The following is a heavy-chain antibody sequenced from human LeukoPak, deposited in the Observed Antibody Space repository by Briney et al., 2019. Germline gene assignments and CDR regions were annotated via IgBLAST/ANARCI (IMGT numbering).Heavy chain of an antibody. CDR2: INPNGGST. CDR3: ARDAVDTAMGDY. CDR1: GYTFTSYY. V-gene: IGHV1-46*01. D-gene: IGHD5-18*01. Sequence: ASVKVSCKASGYTFTSYYMHWVRQAPGQGLEWMGIINPNGGSTNYAQKFLGRVTMTRDTSTSTVYMELSSLRSEDTAVYYCARDAVDTAMGDYWGQGTLVTVSS. J-gene: IGHJ4*02.